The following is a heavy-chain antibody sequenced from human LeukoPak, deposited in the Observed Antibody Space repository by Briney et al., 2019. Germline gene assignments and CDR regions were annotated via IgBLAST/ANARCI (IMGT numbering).Heavy chain of an antibody. V-gene: IGHV3-48*03. Sequence: GGSLRLSCAASRFTFSSCEMNWVRQAPGKGLEWVSYISRSGSTIYYADSVKGRFTVSRDNSKDTLYLQMNDLRPDDTAIYYCAKRNTMVRGGPCFDYWGQGLLVTVSS. CDR2: ISRSGSTI. J-gene: IGHJ4*02. CDR3: AKRNTMVRGGPCFDY. D-gene: IGHD3-10*01. CDR1: RFTFSSCE.